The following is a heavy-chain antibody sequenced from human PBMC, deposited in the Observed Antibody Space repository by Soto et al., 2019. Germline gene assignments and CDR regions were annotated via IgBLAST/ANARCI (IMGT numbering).Heavy chain of an antibody. J-gene: IGHJ6*02. CDR1: GGSISSSSYY. Sequence: PSETLSLTCTVSGGSISSSSYYWGWIRQPPGKGLEWIGSIYYSGSTYYNPSLKSRVTISVDTSKNQFSLKLSSVTAADTAVYYCLRIAAAGLNYYGMDVWGQGTTVTSP. CDR2: IYYSGST. CDR3: LRIAAAGLNYYGMDV. V-gene: IGHV4-39*01. D-gene: IGHD6-13*01.